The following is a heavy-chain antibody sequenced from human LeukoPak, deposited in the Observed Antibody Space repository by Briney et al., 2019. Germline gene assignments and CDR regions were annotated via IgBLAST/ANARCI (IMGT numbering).Heavy chain of an antibody. CDR1: GFTFSNYG. D-gene: IGHD2-2*01. CDR2: ISYDGSNK. J-gene: IGHJ6*02. CDR3: AKEKGIYCSSIDCSPGMDV. Sequence: GGSLRLSCAASGFTFSNYGMHWVRQAPGKGLELVAVISYDGSNKYYADSVKGRFTFSRDNSKNTLYLQMSSLRAEDTAVYYCAKEKGIYCSSIDCSPGMDVWGQGTTVSVSS. V-gene: IGHV3-30*18.